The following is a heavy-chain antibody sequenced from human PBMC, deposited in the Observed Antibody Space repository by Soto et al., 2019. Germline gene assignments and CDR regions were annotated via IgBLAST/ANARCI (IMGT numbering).Heavy chain of an antibody. CDR1: GYTFTTYY. J-gene: IGHJ4*02. Sequence: SVKVSCKASGYTFTTYYMYWVRQAPGQGLEWMGIINPSGGSTSFAQKFQGRVTMTRDTSTSTVYMELISLTSEDTAVYYCARDVGMASRPYLDYWGQGSLVTVSS. D-gene: IGHD6-6*01. V-gene: IGHV1-46*01. CDR2: INPSGGST. CDR3: ARDVGMASRPYLDY.